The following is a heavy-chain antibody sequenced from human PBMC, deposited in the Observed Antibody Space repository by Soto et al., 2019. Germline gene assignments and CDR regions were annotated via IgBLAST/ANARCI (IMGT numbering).Heavy chain of an antibody. V-gene: IGHV4-34*01. CDR1: GGSFSGYY. CDR2: INHSGST. D-gene: IGHD3-3*01. CDR3: ASADFWSGYQFESYFDY. Sequence: SETLSLTCAVYGGSFSGYYWSWIRQPPGKGLEWIGEINHSGSTNYNPSLKSRVTISVDTSKNQFSLKLSSVTAADTAVYYCASADFWSGYQFESYFDYWGQGTLVTVSS. J-gene: IGHJ4*02.